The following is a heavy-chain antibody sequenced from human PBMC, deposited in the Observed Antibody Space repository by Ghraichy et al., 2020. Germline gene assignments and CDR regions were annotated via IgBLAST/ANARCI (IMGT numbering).Heavy chain of an antibody. D-gene: IGHD3-10*01. J-gene: IGHJ4*02. CDR1: GFTFSSYA. V-gene: IGHV3-23*01. CDR3: ANPRRGY. Sequence: GGSLRLSCAASGFTFSSYAMSWVRQAPGKGLEWVSTISGSGDRTSYADSVKGRFTISRDNSKNTLYLQMNSLRAEDTAVYYCANPRRGYWGQGTLVTVSS. CDR2: ISGSGDRT.